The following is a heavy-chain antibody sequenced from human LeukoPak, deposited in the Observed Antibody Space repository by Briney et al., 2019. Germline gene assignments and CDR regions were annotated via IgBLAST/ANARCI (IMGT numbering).Heavy chain of an antibody. CDR1: GFTFSSYA. Sequence: GGSLRLSCAASGFTFSSYAMNWVRQAPGKGLEWVSGISGNSGNTYYAESVKGRLTISRDNSKKTLYLQMNSLRAEDTAMYCATRVMIAITTRGAFHIWGQGTMVTVSS. CDR3: TRVMIAITTRGAFHI. V-gene: IGHV3-23*01. J-gene: IGHJ3*02. CDR2: ISGNSGNT. D-gene: IGHD3-16*01.